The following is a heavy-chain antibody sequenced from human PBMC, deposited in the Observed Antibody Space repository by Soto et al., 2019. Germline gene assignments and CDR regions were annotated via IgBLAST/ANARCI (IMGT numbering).Heavy chain of an antibody. V-gene: IGHV1-69*13. CDR2: IIPIFGTA. Sequence: EASVKVSCKASGGTFSSYAISWVRQAPGQGLEWMGGIIPIFGTANYAQKFQGRVTITADESTSTAYMELSSLRSEDTAVYYCARIYSKIVVVPAAINYYYYGMDVWGQGTTVTVSS. D-gene: IGHD2-2*02. J-gene: IGHJ6*02. CDR1: GGTFSSYA. CDR3: ARIYSKIVVVPAAINYYYYGMDV.